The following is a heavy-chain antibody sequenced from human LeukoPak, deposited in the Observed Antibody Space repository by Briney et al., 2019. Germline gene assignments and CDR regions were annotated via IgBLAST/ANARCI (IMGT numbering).Heavy chain of an antibody. CDR2: IYHSGST. D-gene: IGHD2-15*01. CDR3: ARALSSETPFDY. CDR1: GGPISSSNW. Sequence: SETLSLTCAVSGGPISSSNWWSWVRQPPGKGLEWIGEIYHSGSTNYNPSLKSRVTISVDKSKNQFYLKLSSVTAADTAVYYCARALSSETPFDYWGQGTLVTVSS. V-gene: IGHV4-4*02. J-gene: IGHJ4*02.